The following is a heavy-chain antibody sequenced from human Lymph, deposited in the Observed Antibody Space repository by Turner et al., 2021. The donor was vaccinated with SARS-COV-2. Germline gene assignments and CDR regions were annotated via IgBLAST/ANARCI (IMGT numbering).Heavy chain of an antibody. CDR1: GGSISSSNW. CDR3: ATKYCSGGSCSYFDY. D-gene: IGHD2-15*01. CDR2: SHHSGNT. J-gene: IGHJ4*02. V-gene: IGHV4-4*02. Sequence: QVQLPESGPGLVKPSGTLSLTCAVSGGSISSSNWWSWVRQPPGKGLEWIGESHHSGNTNYNPSLKSRVTISVDKSKNQFSLKLSSVTAADTALYYCATKYCSGGSCSYFDYWGQGTLVTVSS.